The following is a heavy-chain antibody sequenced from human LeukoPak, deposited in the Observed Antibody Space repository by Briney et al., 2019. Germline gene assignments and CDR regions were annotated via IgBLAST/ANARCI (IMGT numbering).Heavy chain of an antibody. CDR3: ARQRYGSGDY. V-gene: IGHV4-4*07. J-gene: IGHJ4*02. CDR2: IYTSGST. D-gene: IGHD3-10*01. CDR1: GGSISSYY. Sequence: PSETLSLTCTVSGGSISSYYWSWIRQPAGKGLEWIGRIYTSGSTNYNPSLKNRVTISVDTSKNHFSLNLSSVTAADTAVYYCARQRYGSGDYWGQGALVTVSS.